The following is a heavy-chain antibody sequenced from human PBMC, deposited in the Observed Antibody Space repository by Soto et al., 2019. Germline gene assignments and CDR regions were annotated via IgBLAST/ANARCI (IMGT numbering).Heavy chain of an antibody. CDR2: IVPILGPA. Sequence: QVQLVQSGAEVKKPGSSVNVSCKASGGTFNTFAISWVRQAPGQGLEYLGGIVPILGPAFYAQRFQGSVTITADKSTNTAYLELTSLSSEDTAVYYCARAAKRSFDSWGQGTQVTVSS. CDR3: ARAAKRSFDS. V-gene: IGHV1-69*06. CDR1: GGTFNTFA. J-gene: IGHJ4*02.